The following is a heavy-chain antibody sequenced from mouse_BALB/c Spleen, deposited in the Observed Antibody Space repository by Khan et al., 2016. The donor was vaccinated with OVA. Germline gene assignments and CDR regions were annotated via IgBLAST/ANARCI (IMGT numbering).Heavy chain of an antibody. CDR2: IYPGDGNT. J-gene: IGHJ3*01. V-gene: IGHV1-80*01. D-gene: IGHD1-1*01. CDR3: AREGYYGSRRAWFAY. CDR1: GYAFSSYW. Sequence: QVRLQQSGAELVRPGSSVKISCKASGYAFSSYWMNWVKQRPGQGLEWIGQIYPGDGNTYYNGKFKGKATLTADRSSSTAYMQLTRLTSEDSAVDFCAREGYYGSRRAWFAYWGQGTLVTVSA.